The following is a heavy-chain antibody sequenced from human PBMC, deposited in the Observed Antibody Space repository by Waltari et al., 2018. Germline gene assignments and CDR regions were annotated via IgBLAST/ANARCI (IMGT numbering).Heavy chain of an antibody. CDR2: INPSSGGT. V-gene: IGHV1-2*02. J-gene: IGHJ5*02. Sequence: QVQLVQSGAEVKKPGASVKVSCKASGYTFTGYYMHWVRQAPGQGLEWMGWINPSSGGTNYAQKFQGRVTMTRDTSISTAYMELSRLRSDDTAVYDCARDGYCSSTSCYPWFDPWGQGTLVTVSS. D-gene: IGHD2-2*03. CDR1: GYTFTGYY. CDR3: ARDGYCSSTSCYPWFDP.